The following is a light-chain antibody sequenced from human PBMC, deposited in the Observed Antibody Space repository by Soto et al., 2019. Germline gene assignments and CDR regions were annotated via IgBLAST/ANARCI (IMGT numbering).Light chain of an antibody. CDR2: KVS. Sequence: DVVMTQSPLSLPVTLGQPASISCRSSQSLVYSDGNTYLNWFHQRPGQSPRRLIYKVSNRDSGVPDRFSGSGAGTAFTLKISRVEAEDVGVYYCMQGTYWPRLTFGGGTKVEIK. CDR3: MQGTYWPRLT. J-gene: IGKJ4*01. CDR1: QSLVYSDGNTY. V-gene: IGKV2-30*01.